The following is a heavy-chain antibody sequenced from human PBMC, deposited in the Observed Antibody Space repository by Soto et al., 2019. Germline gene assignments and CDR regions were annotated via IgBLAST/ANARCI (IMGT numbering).Heavy chain of an antibody. D-gene: IGHD2-15*01. CDR3: ARHACSGGSCYFDY. CDR2: INHSGST. CDR1: GGSFSGYY. V-gene: IGHV4-34*01. J-gene: IGHJ4*02. Sequence: SETLSLTCAVYGGSFSGYYWTWIRQPPGTGLEWIGEINHSGSTNYNPSLKSRVTISEDTSKNQFSLKVRSVTAADTAVYYCARHACSGGSCYFDYWGQGTLVTVSS.